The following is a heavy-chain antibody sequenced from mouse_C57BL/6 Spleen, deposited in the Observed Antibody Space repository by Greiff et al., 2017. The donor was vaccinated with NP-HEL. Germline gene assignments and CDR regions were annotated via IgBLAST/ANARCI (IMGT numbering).Heavy chain of an antibody. V-gene: IGHV1-52*01. Sequence: QVQLQQPGAELVRPGSSVKLSCKASGYTFTSYWMHWVKQRPIQGLEWIGNIDPSDSETHYNQKFKDKATLTVDKSSSTAYMQLSSLTSEDSAVYYCARLGYHYGSSPYAMDYWGQGTSVTVSS. D-gene: IGHD1-1*01. J-gene: IGHJ4*01. CDR1: GYTFTSYW. CDR3: ARLGYHYGSSPYAMDY. CDR2: IDPSDSET.